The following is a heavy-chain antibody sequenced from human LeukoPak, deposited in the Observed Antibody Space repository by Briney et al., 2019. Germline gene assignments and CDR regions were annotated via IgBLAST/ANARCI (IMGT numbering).Heavy chain of an antibody. J-gene: IGHJ4*02. V-gene: IGHV5-51*01. CDR1: GYSFTSYW. Sequence: GESLKISCKGSGYSFTSYWIGWVRQLPGKGLEWMVIIYPGDSDTRYSPSFQGQVTISADKSISNAYLQWSSLKASDTAMYYCARTVGATTGYFDYWGQGTLVTVSS. CDR2: IYPGDSDT. D-gene: IGHD1-26*01. CDR3: ARTVGATTGYFDY.